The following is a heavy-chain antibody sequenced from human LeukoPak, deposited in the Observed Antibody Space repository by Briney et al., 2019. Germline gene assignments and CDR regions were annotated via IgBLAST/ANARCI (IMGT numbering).Heavy chain of an antibody. J-gene: IGHJ4*02. Sequence: ASVKVSCKASGGTFSSYAISWVRQAPGQGLEWMGWINPNSGGTNYAQKFQGRVTMTRDTSISTAYMELSRLRSDDTAVYYCARSGKVGAIGVDYWGQGTLVTVSS. CDR1: GGTFSSYA. V-gene: IGHV1-2*02. D-gene: IGHD1-26*01. CDR2: INPNSGGT. CDR3: ARSGKVGAIGVDY.